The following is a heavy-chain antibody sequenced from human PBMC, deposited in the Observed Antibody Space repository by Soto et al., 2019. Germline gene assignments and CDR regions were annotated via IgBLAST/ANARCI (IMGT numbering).Heavy chain of an antibody. V-gene: IGHV3-30*18. CDR2: ISYGGSNK. Sequence: GGSLRLSCAASGFTFSSYGIHWVRQAPGKGLEWVALISYGGSNKYYADSVKGRFTISRDNSKNTLYPQMNSLRAEDTAMYYCAKDAPYYYDSSGYYGPFDYWGQGTLVTVSS. D-gene: IGHD3-22*01. CDR3: AKDAPYYYDSSGYYGPFDY. J-gene: IGHJ4*02. CDR1: GFTFSSYG.